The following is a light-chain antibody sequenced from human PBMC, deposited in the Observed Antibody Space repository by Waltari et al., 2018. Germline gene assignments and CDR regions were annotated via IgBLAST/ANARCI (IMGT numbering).Light chain of an antibody. CDR2: GAS. V-gene: IGKV3-20*01. CDR3: QQYGSSPPVT. Sequence: VLTQSPGTLSLSPGESAPLSCRASQSVSSSYLAWYQQKPGQAPRLLIYGASSRATGIPDRFSGSGSGTDFTLTISRLEPEDFAVYYCQQYGSSPPVTFGPGTKVDIK. J-gene: IGKJ3*01. CDR1: QSVSSSY.